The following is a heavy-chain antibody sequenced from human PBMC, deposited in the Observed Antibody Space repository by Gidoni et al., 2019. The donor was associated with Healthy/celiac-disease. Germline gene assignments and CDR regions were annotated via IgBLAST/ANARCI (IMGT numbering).Heavy chain of an antibody. CDR2: INHSGST. Sequence: QVQLQQWGAGLLKPSATLSLTCAVYGGSFSGYYWSWIRQPPGKGLEWIGEINHSGSTNYNPSLKSRVTISVDTSKNQFSLKLSSVTAADTAVYYCARQRYCSSNSCYYYYYYMDVWGKGTTVTVSS. J-gene: IGHJ6*03. V-gene: IGHV4-34*01. CDR3: ARQRYCSSNSCYYYYYYMDV. CDR1: GGSFSGYY. D-gene: IGHD2-2*01.